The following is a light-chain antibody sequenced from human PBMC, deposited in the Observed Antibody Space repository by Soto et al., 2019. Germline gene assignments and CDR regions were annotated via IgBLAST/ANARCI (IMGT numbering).Light chain of an antibody. CDR3: SSYTSSSTLV. CDR1: SSDVGGYNY. CDR2: EVS. Sequence: QSVLTQPASVSGSPGQSITISCTGTSSDVGGYNYVSWYQQHPGKAPKLMTSEVSNRPSGVSNRFSGSKSGNTASLTISGLQAEDEADYYCSSYTSSSTLVFGGGTKLTVL. J-gene: IGLJ2*01. V-gene: IGLV2-14*01.